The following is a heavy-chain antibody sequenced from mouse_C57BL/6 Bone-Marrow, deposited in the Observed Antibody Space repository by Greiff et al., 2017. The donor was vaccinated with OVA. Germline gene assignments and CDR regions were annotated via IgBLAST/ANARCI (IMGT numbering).Heavy chain of an antibody. J-gene: IGHJ4*01. D-gene: IGHD1-1*01. V-gene: IGHV3-6*01. CDR3: ARPGITTVVATAGKGYYAMDD. Sequence: EVQLQESGPGLVKPSQSLSLTCSVTGYSITSGYYWNWIRQFPGNKLEWMGYISYDGSNNYNPSLKNRISITRDTSKNQFFLKLNSVTTEDTATYYCARPGITTVVATAGKGYYAMDDWGQGTSVTVSS. CDR1: GYSITSGYY. CDR2: ISYDGSN.